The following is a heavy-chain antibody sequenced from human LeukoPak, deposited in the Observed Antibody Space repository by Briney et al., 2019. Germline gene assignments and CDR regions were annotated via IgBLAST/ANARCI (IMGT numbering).Heavy chain of an antibody. D-gene: IGHD3-22*01. J-gene: IGHJ2*01. Sequence: SETLSLTCAVSDGSISSSNWWSWVRQPSGKGLEWIGEIYHRGSTNYNPSLKSRVTISVDKSKNQFSLKLSSVTAADTAVYYCARDPVSPYYYDSSGYHSSVGGYFDLWGRGTLVTVSS. CDR3: ARDPVSPYYYDSSGYHSSVGGYFDL. CDR2: IYHRGST. CDR1: DGSISSSNW. V-gene: IGHV4-4*02.